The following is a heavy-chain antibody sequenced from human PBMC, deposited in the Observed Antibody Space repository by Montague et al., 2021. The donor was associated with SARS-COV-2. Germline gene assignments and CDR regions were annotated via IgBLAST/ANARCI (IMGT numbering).Heavy chain of an antibody. Sequence: NIYYSGSTYYNPSLKSRVTISVDTSKNQFSLKLSSVTAADTAVYYCARVGRQQLVRLSGMDVWGQGTTVTVSS. D-gene: IGHD6-13*01. V-gene: IGHV4-39*07. CDR3: ARVGRQQLVRLSGMDV. J-gene: IGHJ6*02. CDR2: IYYSGST.